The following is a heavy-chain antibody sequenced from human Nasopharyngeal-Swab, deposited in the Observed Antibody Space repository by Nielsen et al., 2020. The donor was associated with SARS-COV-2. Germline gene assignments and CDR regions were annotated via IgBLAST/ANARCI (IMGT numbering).Heavy chain of an antibody. CDR2: IKSKTDGGTP. J-gene: IGHJ6*02. Sequence: WIRQPPGKGLEWVGRIKSKTDGGTPDYAAPVKGRFTISRDDSKNTLYLQMNSLKTEDTAVYYCTTAGCSSTSCYYYYYYGMDVWGQGTTVTVSS. D-gene: IGHD2-2*01. CDR3: TTAGCSSTSCYYYYYYGMDV. V-gene: IGHV3-15*01.